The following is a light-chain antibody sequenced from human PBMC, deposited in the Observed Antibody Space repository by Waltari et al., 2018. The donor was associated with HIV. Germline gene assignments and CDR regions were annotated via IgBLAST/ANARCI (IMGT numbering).Light chain of an antibody. J-gene: IGKJ4*01. CDR3: QQYNNWPLT. V-gene: IGKV3-15*01. CDR1: QSVSSN. Sequence: EIVMTQSAATLSVSPGESATLSCRASQSVSSNLACYQQKPGQAPTLLIYGASTRATGIPARFSGSGSGTEFTLTISSLQSEDFAVYYCQQYNNWPLTFGGGTKVEIK. CDR2: GAS.